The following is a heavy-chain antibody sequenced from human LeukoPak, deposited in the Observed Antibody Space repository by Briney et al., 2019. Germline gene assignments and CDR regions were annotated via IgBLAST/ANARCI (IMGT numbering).Heavy chain of an antibody. CDR2: INHSGST. Sequence: SETLSLTCAVYGGSFSGYYWSWIRQPPGKGLEWIGEINHSGSTNYNPPLKSRVTISVDTSKNQFSLKLSSVTAADTAVYYCARLGVKRSGQSYYYYGMDVWGQGTTVTVSS. J-gene: IGHJ6*02. D-gene: IGHD1-26*01. CDR1: GGSFSGYY. V-gene: IGHV4-34*01. CDR3: ARLGVKRSGQSYYYYGMDV.